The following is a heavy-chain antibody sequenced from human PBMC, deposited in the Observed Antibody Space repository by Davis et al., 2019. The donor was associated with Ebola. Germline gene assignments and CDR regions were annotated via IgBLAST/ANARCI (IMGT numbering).Heavy chain of an antibody. Sequence: ALVKVSCKASGYTFTSYAISWVRQATGQGLEWMGWMNPNSGNTGYAQKFQGRVTITRNTSISTAYMELSSLRSEDTAVYYCARGLTRRDGYNLHYWGQGTLVTVSS. CDR1: GYTFTSYA. CDR2: MNPNSGNT. CDR3: ARGLTRRDGYNLHY. J-gene: IGHJ4*02. D-gene: IGHD5-24*01. V-gene: IGHV1-8*01.